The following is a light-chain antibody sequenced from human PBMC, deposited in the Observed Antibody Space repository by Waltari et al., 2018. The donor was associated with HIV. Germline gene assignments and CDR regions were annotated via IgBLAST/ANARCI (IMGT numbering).Light chain of an antibody. CDR2: DTS. J-gene: IGKJ1*01. CDR3: QQYNNWPPWT. V-gene: IGKV3-15*01. Sequence: EIVMTQSPATLSVSPGERATLSCKASQSVSSNLAWYQQRPGQAPMLLIFDTSSRATGIPARFSGTGSGTEFTLTISDLQSEDFAVYYCQQYNNWPPWTFGQGTKVEI. CDR1: QSVSSN.